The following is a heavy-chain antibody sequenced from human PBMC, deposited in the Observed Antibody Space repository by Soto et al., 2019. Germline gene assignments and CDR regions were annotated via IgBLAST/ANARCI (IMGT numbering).Heavy chain of an antibody. J-gene: IGHJ4*02. CDR3: ATIGGTAMVKIDY. Sequence: QVQLVQSGAAVKKPGSSVKVSCKASGGTFSSYAISCVRQAPGQGLEWMGGIIPIFGTANYAQKFQGRVTITADKSTSTDYMELSSLRSEATAVYYCATIGGTAMVKIDYWGQGTLVTVST. V-gene: IGHV1-69*06. CDR2: IIPIFGTA. CDR1: GGTFSSYA. D-gene: IGHD5-18*01.